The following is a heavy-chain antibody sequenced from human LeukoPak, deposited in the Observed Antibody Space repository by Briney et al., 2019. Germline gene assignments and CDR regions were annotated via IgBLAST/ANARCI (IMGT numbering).Heavy chain of an antibody. D-gene: IGHD3-10*01. Sequence: PGGSLRLSCAASGFTFSSYAMSWVRQAPGKGLEWVSAISGSGSSTYYADSVKGRFTISRDNSKNTLYLQMNSLRAEDTAVYYCASGSPHYGSGRAGDVWGKGTTVTISS. J-gene: IGHJ6*04. V-gene: IGHV3-23*01. CDR2: ISGSGSST. CDR1: GFTFSSYA. CDR3: ASGSPHYGSGRAGDV.